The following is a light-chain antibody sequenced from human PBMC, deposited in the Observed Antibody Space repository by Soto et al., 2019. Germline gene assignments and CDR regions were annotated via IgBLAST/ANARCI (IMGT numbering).Light chain of an antibody. CDR2: EVS. V-gene: IGLV2-18*02. CDR1: SSDVGSYNR. CDR3: SSYTSSSSVV. J-gene: IGLJ2*01. Sequence: SALTQPPSVSGSPGQSVTISCTGTSSDVGSYNRVSWYQQPPGTAPKLMIYEVSNRPSGVPDRFSGSKSGNTASLTISGLQAADEADYYCSSYTSSSSVVFGGGTKLTVL.